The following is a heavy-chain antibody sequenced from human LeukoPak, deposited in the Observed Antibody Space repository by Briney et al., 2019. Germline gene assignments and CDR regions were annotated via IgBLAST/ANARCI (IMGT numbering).Heavy chain of an antibody. Sequence: GGSLKLSCAASGFTFSGSAMHWVRQASGKGREWVGRIRSKANSYATAYAASVKGRFTISRDDSKNTAYLQMNSLKTEDTAVSYCTRMEGSGWYVDIWGQGTMVTVSS. CDR3: TRMEGSGWYVDI. V-gene: IGHV3-73*01. D-gene: IGHD6-19*01. CDR1: GFTFSGSA. J-gene: IGHJ3*02. CDR2: IRSKANSYAT.